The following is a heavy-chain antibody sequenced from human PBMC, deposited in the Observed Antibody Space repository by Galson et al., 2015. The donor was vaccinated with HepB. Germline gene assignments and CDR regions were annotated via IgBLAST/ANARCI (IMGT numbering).Heavy chain of an antibody. J-gene: IGHJ1*01. CDR2: IIPILGIA. CDR1: GGTSSSYT. CDR3: ARGYCGGDCRKYFQH. V-gene: IGHV1-69*02. D-gene: IGHD2-21*02. Sequence: SVKVSCKASGGTSSSYTISWVRQAPGQGLEWMGRIIPILGIANYAQKFQGRVTITADKSTSTAYMELSSLRSEDTAVYYCARGYCGGDCRKYFQHWGQGTLVTVSS.